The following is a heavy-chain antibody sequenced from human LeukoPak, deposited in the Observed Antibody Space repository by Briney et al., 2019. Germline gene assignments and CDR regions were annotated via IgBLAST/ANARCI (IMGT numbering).Heavy chain of an antibody. J-gene: IGHJ4*02. D-gene: IGHD6-19*01. CDR3: AKDALRTSGWYYFDY. CDR1: GFTFSFYA. Sequence: GGSLRLSCAASGFTFSFYAMSWVRQAPGKGLGWVSAISDSGGSTYYADSVKGRFTISRDNSKNTLYLQMNSLRAEDTAVYYCAKDALRTSGWYYFDYWGQGTQVAVSS. V-gene: IGHV3-23*01. CDR2: ISDSGGST.